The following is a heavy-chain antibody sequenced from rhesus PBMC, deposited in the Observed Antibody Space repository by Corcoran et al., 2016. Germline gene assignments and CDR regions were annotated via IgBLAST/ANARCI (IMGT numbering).Heavy chain of an antibody. CDR3: AKVDNWNYFAFDF. CDR2: ISNGGGST. J-gene: IGHJ3*01. Sequence: EVQLVESGGGLVQPGGSLRLSCAASGFTFSSYGMSWVRQAPGKGLEWVLYISNGGGSTYYAESVNGRFTIARDNSKNTLSLQMNSLRAEDTAVYYCAKVDNWNYFAFDFWGQGLRVTVSS. D-gene: IGHD1-26*01. V-gene: IGHV3S5*01. CDR1: GFTFSSYG.